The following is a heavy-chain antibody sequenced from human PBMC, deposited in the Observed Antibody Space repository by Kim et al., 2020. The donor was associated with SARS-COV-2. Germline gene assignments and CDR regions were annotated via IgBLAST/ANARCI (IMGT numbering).Heavy chain of an antibody. CDR1: GGTFSSYA. V-gene: IGHV1-69*04. D-gene: IGHD3-22*01. J-gene: IGHJ4*02. CDR3: ARAFYDSSGYYQIFDD. CDR2: IIPILGIA. Sequence: SVKVSCKASGGTFSSYAISWVRQAPGQGLEWMGRIIPILGIANYAQKFQGRVTITADKSTSTAYMELSSLRSEDTAVYYCARAFYDSSGYYQIFDDWGQGTLVTVSS.